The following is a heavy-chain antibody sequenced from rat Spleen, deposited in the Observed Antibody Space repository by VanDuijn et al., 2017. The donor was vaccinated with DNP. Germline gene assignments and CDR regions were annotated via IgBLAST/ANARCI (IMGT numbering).Heavy chain of an antibody. J-gene: IGHJ2*01. V-gene: IGHV3-1*01. Sequence: EVQLQESGPGLVKSSQSLSLTCSVTGYSITSNYWAWIRKFPGNKMEWMGYINYSGATAYNPSLRSRISITRDTSKNQFFLQLNSVTTDDTATYYCARFGPDLDYWGQGVMVTVSS. D-gene: IGHD3-1*01. CDR2: INYSGAT. CDR1: GYSITSNY. CDR3: ARFGPDLDY.